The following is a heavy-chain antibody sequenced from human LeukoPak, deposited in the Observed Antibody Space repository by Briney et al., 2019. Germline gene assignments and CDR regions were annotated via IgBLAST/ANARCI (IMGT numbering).Heavy chain of an antibody. D-gene: IGHD3-9*01. CDR2: ISAYNGNT. CDR1: GYTFTSYG. Sequence: GESLKISCKASGYTFTSYGISWVRQAPGQGLEWMGWISAYNGNTKYAQKLQGRVTMTTDTSTSTAYMELRSLRSDDTAVYYCARVMNYDILDWGQGTLVTVSS. J-gene: IGHJ4*02. CDR3: ARVMNYDILD. V-gene: IGHV1-18*01.